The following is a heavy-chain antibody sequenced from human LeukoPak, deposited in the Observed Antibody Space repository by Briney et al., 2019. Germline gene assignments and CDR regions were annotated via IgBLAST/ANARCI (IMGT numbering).Heavy chain of an antibody. V-gene: IGHV3-23*01. CDR1: GFTFSSYA. Sequence: QPGGSLRLSCAASGFTFSSYAMIWVRQAPGEGLEWVSAISGSGGSTYYVDSVKGRFTISRDNSKNTLYLQMNSLRAEDTAVYYCAKDRGYSYGRYYFDYWGQGTLVTVSS. CDR2: ISGSGGST. J-gene: IGHJ4*02. CDR3: AKDRGYSYGRYYFDY. D-gene: IGHD5-18*01.